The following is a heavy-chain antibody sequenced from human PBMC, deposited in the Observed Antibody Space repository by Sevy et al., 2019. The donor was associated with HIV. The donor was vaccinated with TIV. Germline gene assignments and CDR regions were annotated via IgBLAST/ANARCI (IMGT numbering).Heavy chain of an antibody. D-gene: IGHD3-22*01. Sequence: ASVKVSCKASGYTFTSYDINWVRQATGQGLEWMGWMNPNSGNTGYAQTFQGRVTMTRNTSISTAYMELSSLRSEDTAVYYCAFYYYDSSGYYPQFDYWGQGTLVTVSS. CDR2: MNPNSGNT. CDR1: GYTFTSYD. V-gene: IGHV1-8*01. CDR3: AFYYYDSSGYYPQFDY. J-gene: IGHJ4*02.